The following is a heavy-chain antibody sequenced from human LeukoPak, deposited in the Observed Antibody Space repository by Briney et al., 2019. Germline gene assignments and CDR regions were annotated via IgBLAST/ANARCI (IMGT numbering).Heavy chain of an antibody. CDR3: ARSGDSGTYGYYYYYGMDV. J-gene: IGHJ6*02. Sequence: PSETLSLTCIVSGGSIRSNDYFWGWVRQSPGKGLEWIGSIDYSGDTYYNPSLKSRVSISLDTSKNQFSLKLRSVTAADTAVYFCARSGDSGTYGYYYYYGMDVWGQGTTVTVSS. CDR1: GGSIRSNDYF. D-gene: IGHD1-26*01. CDR2: IDYSGDT. V-gene: IGHV4-39*07.